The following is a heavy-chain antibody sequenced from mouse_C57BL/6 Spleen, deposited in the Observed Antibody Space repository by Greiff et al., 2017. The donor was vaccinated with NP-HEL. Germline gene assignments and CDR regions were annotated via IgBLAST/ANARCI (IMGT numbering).Heavy chain of an antibody. CDR1: GYAFSSSW. D-gene: IGHD4-1*01. J-gene: IGHJ1*03. V-gene: IGHV1-82*01. Sequence: VQLQESGPELVKPGASVKISCKASGYAFSSSWMNWVKQRPGKGLEWIGRIYPGDGDTNYNGKFKGKATLTADKSSSTAYMQLSSLTSEDSAVYFCARLGRLDWYFDVWGTGTTVTVSS. CDR3: ARLGRLDWYFDV. CDR2: IYPGDGDT.